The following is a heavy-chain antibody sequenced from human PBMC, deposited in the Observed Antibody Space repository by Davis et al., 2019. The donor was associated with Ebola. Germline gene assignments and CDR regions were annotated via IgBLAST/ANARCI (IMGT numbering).Heavy chain of an antibody. CDR3: ARPWYNWNDVGDWWFDP. J-gene: IGHJ5*02. Sequence: ASVKVSCKASGYTFTGYYMHWVRQAPGQGLEWMGWINPNSGGTNYAQKFQGWVTMTRDTSISTAYMELSRLRSDDTAVYYCARPWYNWNDVGDWWFDPWGQGTLVTVSS. CDR1: GYTFTGYY. D-gene: IGHD1-1*01. V-gene: IGHV1-2*04. CDR2: INPNSGGT.